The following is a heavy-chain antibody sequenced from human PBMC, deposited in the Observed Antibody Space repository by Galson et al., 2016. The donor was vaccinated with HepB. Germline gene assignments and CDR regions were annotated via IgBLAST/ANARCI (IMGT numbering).Heavy chain of an antibody. Sequence: SLRLSCAASGFTFSSYGIHWVRQAPGKGLEWVAVIWYDGSNKYYADSVKGRFTISRDNSKNTLYLQMNSLRAEDTAVYYCARRPSGAYYALYYFDYWGQGTLVTVSS. CDR2: IWYDGSNK. J-gene: IGHJ4*02. CDR1: GFTFSSYG. V-gene: IGHV3-33*01. CDR3: ARRPSGAYYALYYFDY. D-gene: IGHD3-22*01.